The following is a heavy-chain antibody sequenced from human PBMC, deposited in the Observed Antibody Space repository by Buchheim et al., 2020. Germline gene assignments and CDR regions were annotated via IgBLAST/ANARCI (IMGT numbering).Heavy chain of an antibody. CDR1: GFTLSDFT. Sequence: EQLVESGGGLVKPGGSLRVSCTGSGFTLSDFTIHWVRQAPGKGLEWVSGISASGAYMFYADSVKGRFAVSRDNAKDSVFLQMDSLRGEDTAVYYCARGEYGGEPKEDAFDTWGQGT. CDR2: ISASGAYM. D-gene: IGHD3-16*01. V-gene: IGHV3-21*01. J-gene: IGHJ3*02. CDR3: ARGEYGGEPKEDAFDT.